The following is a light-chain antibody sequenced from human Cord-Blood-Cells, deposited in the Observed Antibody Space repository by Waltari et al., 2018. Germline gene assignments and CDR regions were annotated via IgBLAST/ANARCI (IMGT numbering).Light chain of an antibody. Sequence: QSALTQPASVSGSPGQSITISCTGTSSDVGSYNLVSWYQQHPGKAPKLMIYEGSKRPSGVSNRFSASESGNTASLTISGLQAEDEADYYCCSYAGSSTPNWVFGGGTKLTVL. CDR2: EGS. J-gene: IGLJ3*02. CDR1: SSDVGSYNL. V-gene: IGLV2-23*01. CDR3: CSYAGSSTPNWV.